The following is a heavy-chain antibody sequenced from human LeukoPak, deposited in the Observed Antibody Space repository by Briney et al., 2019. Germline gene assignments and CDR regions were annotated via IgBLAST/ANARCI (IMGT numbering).Heavy chain of an antibody. D-gene: IGHD5-18*01. J-gene: IGHJ4*02. CDR1: GFTFSSYA. CDR3: ARDGGTWGYSYVIHGQIDY. V-gene: IGHV3-23*01. Sequence: PGGSLRLSCAASGFTFSSYAMNWVRQAPGKGLEWVSGISGSGTNTYYADSVKGRFTISRDNSKNTLYLQMNSLRAEDTAVYYCARDGGTWGYSYVIHGQIDYWGQGTLVTVSS. CDR2: ISGSGTNT.